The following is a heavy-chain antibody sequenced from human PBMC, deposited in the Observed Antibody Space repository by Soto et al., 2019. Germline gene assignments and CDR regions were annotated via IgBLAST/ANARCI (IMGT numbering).Heavy chain of an antibody. CDR1: GFTFSSYA. CDR2: ISYDGSNK. J-gene: IGHJ4*02. CDR3: AREAVVLMVYAANRFDY. D-gene: IGHD2-8*01. V-gene: IGHV3-30-3*01. Sequence: PGGSLRLSCAASGFTFSSYAMHWVRQAPGKGLEWVAVISYDGSNKYYADSVKGRFTISRDNSKSTLYLQMNSLRAEDTAVCYCAREAVVLMVYAANRFDYWGQGTLVTVSS.